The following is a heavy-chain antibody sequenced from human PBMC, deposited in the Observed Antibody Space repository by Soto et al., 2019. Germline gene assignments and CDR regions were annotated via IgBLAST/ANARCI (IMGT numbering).Heavy chain of an antibody. Sequence: QVQLQESGPGLVKPSETLSLTCTVSGGSVSSGSDYWSWIRQPPGKGLEWIGYIYYRGSTNYNPSLKSRVTISLDASKNQFSLKLSSVTAADTAVYYCARCLQLWTLDYWGQGTLVTVSS. CDR1: GGSVSSGSDY. CDR2: IYYRGST. V-gene: IGHV4-61*01. J-gene: IGHJ4*02. CDR3: ARCLQLWTLDY. D-gene: IGHD5-18*01.